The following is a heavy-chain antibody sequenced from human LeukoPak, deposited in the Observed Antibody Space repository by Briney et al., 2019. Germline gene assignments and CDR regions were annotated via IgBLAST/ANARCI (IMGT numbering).Heavy chain of an antibody. CDR1: GVSISSSEW. Sequence: SGTLSLTCAVSGVSISSSEWWIWVRPPPGQGLEWIGEIHRDGRTRYNPSLQTRVTMSIDYSKNQISLEVTSVTAADTAIYYCGKTDIYFNPIDYWGPGSLVTVSS. CDR2: IHRDGRT. J-gene: IGHJ4*02. CDR3: GKTDIYFNPIDY. V-gene: IGHV4-4*02. D-gene: IGHD3-9*01.